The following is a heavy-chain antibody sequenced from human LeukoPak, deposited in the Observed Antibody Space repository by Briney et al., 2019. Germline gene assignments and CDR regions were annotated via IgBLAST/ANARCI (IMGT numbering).Heavy chain of an antibody. CDR2: IRYDGSNK. D-gene: IGHD6-19*01. CDR1: GFTFDDYA. Sequence: GGSLRLSCAASGFTFDDYAMHWVRQAPGKGLEWVAFIRYDGSNKYYADSVKGRFTISRDNSKNTLYLQMNSLRAEDTAVYYCAKGLSGVAVAEPGDYWGQGTLVTVSS. J-gene: IGHJ4*02. V-gene: IGHV3-30*02. CDR3: AKGLSGVAVAEPGDY.